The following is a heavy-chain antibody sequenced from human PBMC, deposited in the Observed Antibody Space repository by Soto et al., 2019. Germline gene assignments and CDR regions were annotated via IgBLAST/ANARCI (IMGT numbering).Heavy chain of an antibody. D-gene: IGHD3-22*01. Sequence: ASVKVSRKASGYTFTSYYMHWVRQAPGQGLEWMGIINPSGGSTSYAQKFQGRVTMTRDTSASTAYMELSSLRSEDTAAYYCARGGYFDSSNYLAYWGLGTLVTSPQ. J-gene: IGHJ4*02. CDR1: GYTFTSYY. CDR2: INPSGGST. CDR3: ARGGYFDSSNYLAY. V-gene: IGHV1-46*01.